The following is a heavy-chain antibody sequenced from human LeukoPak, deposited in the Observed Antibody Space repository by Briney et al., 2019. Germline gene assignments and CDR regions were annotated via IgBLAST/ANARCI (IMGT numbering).Heavy chain of an antibody. Sequence: ASVKVSCKASGYTFTSYGISWVRQAPGQGLEWMGWISAYNGNTNYAQKLQGRVTMTTDSSTSTAYMELRSLRSDDTAVYYCARDAGYSGYDEGYFDYWGQGTLVTVSS. V-gene: IGHV1-18*04. CDR1: GYTFTSYG. D-gene: IGHD5-12*01. J-gene: IGHJ4*02. CDR3: ARDAGYSGYDEGYFDY. CDR2: ISAYNGNT.